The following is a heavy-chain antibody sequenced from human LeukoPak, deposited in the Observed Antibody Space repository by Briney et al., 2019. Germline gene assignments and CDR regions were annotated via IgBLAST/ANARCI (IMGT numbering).Heavy chain of an antibody. CDR2: INGNGDKT. D-gene: IGHD2/OR15-2a*01. J-gene: IGHJ5*02. CDR3: ARIGMENFYDL. V-gene: IGHV3-64*02. Sequence: PGGSLRLSCAASGFTFSGFSMHWIRQAPGRGLEYVSAINGNGDKTFYTDFVRGRFTIFRDNSKNTLFLQMGSLRGEDTALYFCARIGMENFYDLWGQGTLVTVSS. CDR1: GFTFSGFS.